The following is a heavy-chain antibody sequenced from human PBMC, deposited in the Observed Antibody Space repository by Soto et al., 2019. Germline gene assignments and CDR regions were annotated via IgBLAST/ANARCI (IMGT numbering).Heavy chain of an antibody. V-gene: IGHV3-9*01. D-gene: IGHD3-9*01. CDR3: VKDSYYDILTGFSYFDY. J-gene: IGHJ4*02. CDR1: GFTFDNYA. Sequence: EVQLVESGGDLVQPGRSLRLACAASGFTFDNYAMHWVRQLPGKGLEWVSGISWSGGDKAYAASVKGRCSISRDNATKSLYLHIDRLRLEDTAVYYCVKDSYYDILTGFSYFDYWGRGTLVTVSS. CDR2: ISWSGGDK.